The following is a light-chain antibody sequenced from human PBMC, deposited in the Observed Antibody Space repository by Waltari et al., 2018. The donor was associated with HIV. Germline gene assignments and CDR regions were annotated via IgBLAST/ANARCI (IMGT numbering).Light chain of an antibody. CDR3: CSYAGSYSYVV. Sequence: QSALTQPRSVSGSPGQSVSMSCSGTSSDVGGYNYVPWYQQHPGKAPKLMIYDVNKRPSGVPDRFSGSKSGNTASLTISGLQAEDEADYYCCSYAGSYSYVVLGGGTKLTVL. CDR2: DVN. CDR1: SSDVGGYNY. J-gene: IGLJ2*01. V-gene: IGLV2-11*01.